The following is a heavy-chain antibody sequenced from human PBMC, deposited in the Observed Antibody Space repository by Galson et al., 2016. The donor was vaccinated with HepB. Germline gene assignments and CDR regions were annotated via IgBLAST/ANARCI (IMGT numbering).Heavy chain of an antibody. J-gene: IGHJ5*02. V-gene: IGHV4-59*01. Sequence: LSLTCTASGGSISRDYRSWIRQPPGKGLEWIGYIYYSGSTNYNPSLKSRVTISVDTAKNQFSLKLRSVTAADTAVYYCARVSYGTGDSCYPGGWFDPWGQGTLVTVSS. CDR3: ARVSYGTGDSCYPGGWFDP. CDR1: GGSISRDY. D-gene: IGHD2-15*01. CDR2: IYYSGST.